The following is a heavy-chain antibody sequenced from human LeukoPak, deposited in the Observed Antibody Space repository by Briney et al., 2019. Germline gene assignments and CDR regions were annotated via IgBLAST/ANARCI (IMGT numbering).Heavy chain of an antibody. D-gene: IGHD5-18*01. J-gene: IGHJ4*02. CDR2: IYYSGST. V-gene: IGHV4-59*01. Sequence: PSETLSLTCTVSGGSINSYYWSWIRQPPGKRPEWIGYIYYSGSTSYNPSLKSRVTISVGTSKNQFTLTVNSVTAADTAVYYCARTLHTGMIDYWGQGTLVSVSS. CDR1: GGSINSYY. CDR3: ARTLHTGMIDY.